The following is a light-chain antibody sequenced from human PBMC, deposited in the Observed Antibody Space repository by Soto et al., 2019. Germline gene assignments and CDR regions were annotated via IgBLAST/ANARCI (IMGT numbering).Light chain of an antibody. Sequence: QSVLTQPASVSGSPGQSITISCTGTSSHVGSYNLVSWYQQHPGKAPKLMIYEVSKRPSGVSNRFSGSKSGNTASLTISGLQAEDEADYYCCSYAGSTVFGTGTKVTVL. CDR3: CSYAGSTV. CDR1: SSHVGSYNL. J-gene: IGLJ1*01. V-gene: IGLV2-23*02. CDR2: EVS.